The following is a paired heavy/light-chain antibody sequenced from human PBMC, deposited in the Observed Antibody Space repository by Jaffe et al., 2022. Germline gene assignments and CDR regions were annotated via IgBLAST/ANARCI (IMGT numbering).Light chain of an antibody. CDR2: YNK. V-gene: IGLV3-21*04. Sequence: SYVLTQPPSMSVAPGETAKIPCGGNNIGSKRVNWYQQTSGQAPVLVMYYNKERPSGIPERFSGSNSENTATLTISRVEVGDEADYYCHVWNSGDDHVIFGGGTKLSVL. CDR1: NIGSKR. J-gene: IGLJ2*01. CDR3: HVWNSGDDHVI.
Heavy chain of an antibody. CDR2: IGAYDRKT. J-gene: IGHJ4*02. D-gene: IGHD5-12*01. V-gene: IGHV1-18*01. CDR1: GYSFPSHG. Sequence: QIHLVQSEAEVKKPGASVRVSCKASGYSFPSHGFSWVRQAPGQGLEWMGWIGAYDRKTNYAQKFQGRVTMTTDSSTNTAYMELTSLRPDDTAIYYCARLVSGFDLYYFDYWGQGTLVTVSS. CDR3: ARLVSGFDLYYFDY.